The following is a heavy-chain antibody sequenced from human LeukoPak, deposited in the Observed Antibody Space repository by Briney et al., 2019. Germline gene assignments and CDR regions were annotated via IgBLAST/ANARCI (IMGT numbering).Heavy chain of an antibody. J-gene: IGHJ1*01. CDR1: GFTFSSYA. CDR2: ISGSGGST. CDR3: ATLRIGLWFGELLSYFQH. Sequence: PRGSLRLSCAASGFTFSSYAMSWVRQAPGKGLEWVSAISGSGGSTYYADSVKGRFTISRDNSKNTLYLQMNSLRAEDTAVYYCATLRIGLWFGELLSYFQHWGQGTLVTVSS. V-gene: IGHV3-23*01. D-gene: IGHD3-10*01.